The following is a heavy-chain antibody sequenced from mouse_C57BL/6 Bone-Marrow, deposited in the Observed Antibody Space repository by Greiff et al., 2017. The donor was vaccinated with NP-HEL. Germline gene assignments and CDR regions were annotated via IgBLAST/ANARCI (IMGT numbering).Heavy chain of an antibody. J-gene: IGHJ4*01. Sequence: QVQLQQSGAELVKPGASVKMSCKASGYTFTSYWITWVKQRPGQGLEWIGDIYPGSGSTNYNEKFKSKATLTVDTSSSTAYMQLSSLTSEDSAVYYCARCGRSSYAMDYWGQGTSVTVSS. CDR1: GYTFTSYW. CDR2: IYPGSGST. CDR3: ARCGRSSYAMDY. V-gene: IGHV1-55*01.